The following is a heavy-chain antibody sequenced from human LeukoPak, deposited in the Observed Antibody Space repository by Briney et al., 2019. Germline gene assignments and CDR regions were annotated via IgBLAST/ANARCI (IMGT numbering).Heavy chain of an antibody. D-gene: IGHD2-15*01. Sequence: GGSLRLSCAASGYXFSSSAMSWVRQAPGKGLEWVSAVSSRGGSTFYADSVKGRFTIPRVNSKNTLFLQMNSLRAEDTAIYYCAKRVFAAAQDYFFDYWGPGTLVTVSS. CDR3: AKRVFAAAQDYFFDY. CDR2: VSSRGGST. V-gene: IGHV3-23*01. J-gene: IGHJ4*02. CDR1: GYXFSSSA.